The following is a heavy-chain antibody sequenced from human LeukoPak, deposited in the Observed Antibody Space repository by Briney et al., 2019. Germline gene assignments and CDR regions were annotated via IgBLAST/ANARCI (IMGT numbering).Heavy chain of an antibody. CDR2: INPNSGGT. CDR3: ATEASGLNWFDP. Sequence: WASVKVSCKASGYTFIDYYIHWVRQAPGQGLEWMGWINPNSGGTSYAQKFQGRVTMTRDTSITTTYMELSRLTSDDSAVYFCATEASGLNWFDPWGQGTLVTVSS. CDR1: GYTFIDYY. D-gene: IGHD3-3*01. J-gene: IGHJ5*02. V-gene: IGHV1-2*02.